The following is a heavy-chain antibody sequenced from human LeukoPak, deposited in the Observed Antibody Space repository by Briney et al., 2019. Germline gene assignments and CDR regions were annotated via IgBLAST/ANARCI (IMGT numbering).Heavy chain of an antibody. Sequence: PGGSLRLSCAASGFTFSSYSMNSVRQAPGKGLEWVSFISSSSNTIYYADSVKGRFTISRDNAQNSLHLQMDSLRAEDTGVYFCAASGQYRGYYYPSDYWGQGTLVTVSS. CDR1: GFTFSSYS. D-gene: IGHD3-22*01. CDR2: ISSSSNTI. J-gene: IGHJ4*02. V-gene: IGHV3-48*01. CDR3: AASGQYRGYYYPSDY.